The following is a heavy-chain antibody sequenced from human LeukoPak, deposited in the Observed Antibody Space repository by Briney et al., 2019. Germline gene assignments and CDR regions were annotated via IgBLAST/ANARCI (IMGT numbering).Heavy chain of an antibody. CDR3: ARDYSNYEYYYYGMDV. CDR1: GFTFSSYA. D-gene: IGHD4-11*01. J-gene: IGHJ6*02. Sequence: PGGPLRLSCAASGFTFSSYAMHWVRQAPGKGLEWVAVISYDGSNKYYADSVKGRFTISRDNSKNTLYLQMNSLRAEDTAVYYCARDYSNYEYYYYGMDVWGQGTTVTVSS. CDR2: ISYDGSNK. V-gene: IGHV3-30-3*01.